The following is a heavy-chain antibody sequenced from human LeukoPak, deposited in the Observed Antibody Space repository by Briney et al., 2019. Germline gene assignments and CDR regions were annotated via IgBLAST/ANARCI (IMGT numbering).Heavy chain of an antibody. Sequence: SETLSLTCAVYGGSSSGYYWSWIRQPPGKGLEWIGEINHSGSTNYNPSLKSRVTISVDTSKNQFSLKLSSVTAADTAVYYCARGQIVPAAATFDYWGQGTLVTVSS. CDR1: GGSSSGYY. CDR2: INHSGST. CDR3: ARGQIVPAAATFDY. V-gene: IGHV4-34*01. D-gene: IGHD2-2*01. J-gene: IGHJ4*02.